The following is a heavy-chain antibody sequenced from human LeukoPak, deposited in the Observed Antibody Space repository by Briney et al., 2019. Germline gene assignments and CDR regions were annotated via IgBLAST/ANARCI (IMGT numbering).Heavy chain of an antibody. Sequence: ASVKVSCKASGYTFTGYYMHWVRQAPGQGLEWMGWINPNSGGTNYAQKFQGRVTMTRDTSISTAYMELSRLRSDDTAVYYCARDLGSSWYFDYWGQGTLVTVSP. CDR3: ARDLGSSWYFDY. CDR2: INPNSGGT. V-gene: IGHV1-2*02. CDR1: GYTFTGYY. D-gene: IGHD6-13*01. J-gene: IGHJ4*02.